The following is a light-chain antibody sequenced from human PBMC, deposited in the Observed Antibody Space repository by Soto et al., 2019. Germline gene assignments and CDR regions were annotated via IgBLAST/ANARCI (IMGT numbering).Light chain of an antibody. Sequence: EIVMTQSPATVPVSPGERVTLSCRASQSVSIDLAWYQQKPGQAPRLLIYGASTRATDIPPSFTGSGSGTEFTLTISRLEPEDFAVYYCQQYGSSGTFGQGTKVEIK. CDR3: QQYGSSGT. CDR2: GAS. V-gene: IGKV3-15*01. CDR1: QSVSID. J-gene: IGKJ1*01.